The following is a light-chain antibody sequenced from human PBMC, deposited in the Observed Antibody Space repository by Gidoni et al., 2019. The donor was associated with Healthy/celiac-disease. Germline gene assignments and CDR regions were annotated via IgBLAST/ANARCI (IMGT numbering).Light chain of an antibody. V-gene: IGKV4-1*01. CDR3: QQYYSIPLT. J-gene: IGKJ4*01. CDR2: WAS. CDR1: QSVLYSSNNKNH. Sequence: DIVMTQSPDSLAVPLGERATINCKSSQSVLYSSNNKNHLAWYQQKPGQPPKLLIYWASTRESGVPDRFSGSGSGADFTLTISNLQAEDVAVYCCQQYYSIPLTFGGGTKVEIK.